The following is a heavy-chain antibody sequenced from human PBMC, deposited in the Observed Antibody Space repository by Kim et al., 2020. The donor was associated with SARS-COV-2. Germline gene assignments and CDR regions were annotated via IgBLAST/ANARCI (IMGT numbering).Heavy chain of an antibody. Sequence: ASVKVSCKASGYTFTSYGISWVRQAPGQGLEWMGWISAYNGNTNYAQKLQGRVTMTTDTSTSTAYMELRSLRSDDTAVYYCARDITMIVVVITGVLGGMDVWGQGTTVTVSS. J-gene: IGHJ6*02. CDR2: ISAYNGNT. CDR3: ARDITMIVVVITGVLGGMDV. CDR1: GYTFTSYG. D-gene: IGHD3-22*01. V-gene: IGHV1-18*04.